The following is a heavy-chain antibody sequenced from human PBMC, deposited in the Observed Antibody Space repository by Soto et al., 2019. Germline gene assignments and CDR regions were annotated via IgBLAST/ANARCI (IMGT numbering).Heavy chain of an antibody. Sequence: QVQLQESGPGLVTPSETLSLTCAVSGGTVSSGGYYWSWIRQPPGKGLEWIGYIYHGGATTYNASLKSRVTISVDTSKNQFFLKVNSVTAADTAVYFCARDSSGRHDYWGQGTPVTVSS. CDR2: IYHGGAT. CDR1: GGTVSSGGYY. V-gene: IGHV4-61*08. J-gene: IGHJ4*02. D-gene: IGHD3-22*01. CDR3: ARDSSGRHDY.